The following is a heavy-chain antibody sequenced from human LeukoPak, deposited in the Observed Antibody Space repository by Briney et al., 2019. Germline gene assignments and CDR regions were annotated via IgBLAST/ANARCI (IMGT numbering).Heavy chain of an antibody. CDR3: VRAGVAGGAFDI. CDR1: GFTFSSYD. J-gene: IGHJ3*02. Sequence: GGSLRLSCAASGFTFSSYDMHWVRQATGKGLEWVSAIGTAGDTYYPGSVKGRFTISRENAKNSLYLQMNSLRAGDTAVYYCVRAGVAGGAFDIWGQGTMVTVSS. CDR2: IGTAGDT. V-gene: IGHV3-13*04. D-gene: IGHD3-3*01.